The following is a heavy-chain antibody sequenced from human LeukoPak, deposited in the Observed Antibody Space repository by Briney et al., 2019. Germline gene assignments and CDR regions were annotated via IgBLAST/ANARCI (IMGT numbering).Heavy chain of an antibody. D-gene: IGHD6-13*01. Sequence: ASVKVSCKASGYTFTGYYMHWVRQAPGQGLEWMGWINPNSGGTNYAQKFQGRVTMTRDTSISTAYMELSRLRSDDTAVYYCARSSSWYDGDPRGYYYYYMDVWGKGTTVTVSS. CDR2: INPNSGGT. V-gene: IGHV1-2*02. CDR3: ARSSSWYDGDPRGYYYYYMDV. J-gene: IGHJ6*03. CDR1: GYTFTGYY.